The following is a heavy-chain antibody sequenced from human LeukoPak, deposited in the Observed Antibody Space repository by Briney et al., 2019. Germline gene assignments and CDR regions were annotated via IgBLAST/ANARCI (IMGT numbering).Heavy chain of an antibody. Sequence: PSETLSLTCTVSGGSISSYYWSWIRQPAGKGLEWIGRIYTSGSTNYNPSLKSRVTMSVDTSKNQFSLKLSSVTAAETAVYYCARGNSGYSSSWYWFDPWGQGTLVTVSS. J-gene: IGHJ5*02. V-gene: IGHV4-4*07. CDR1: GGSISSYY. D-gene: IGHD6-13*01. CDR3: ARGNSGYSSSWYWFDP. CDR2: IYTSGST.